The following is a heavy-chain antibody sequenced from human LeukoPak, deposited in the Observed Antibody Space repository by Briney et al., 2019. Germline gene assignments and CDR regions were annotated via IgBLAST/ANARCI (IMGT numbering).Heavy chain of an antibody. J-gene: IGHJ4*02. CDR3: AREGDYVWGSYRYDYFDY. CDR1: GFTFSDYD. D-gene: IGHD3-16*02. V-gene: IGHV3-66*01. CDR2: IYSGGST. Sequence: GGSLRLSCVASGFTFSDYDMSWIRQAPGKGLEWVSVIYSGGSTYYADSVKGRFTISRDNSKNTLYLQMNSLRAEDTAVYYCAREGDYVWGSYRYDYFDYWGQGTLVTVSS.